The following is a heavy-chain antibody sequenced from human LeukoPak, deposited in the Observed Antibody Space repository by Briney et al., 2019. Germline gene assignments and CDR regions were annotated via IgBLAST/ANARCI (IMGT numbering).Heavy chain of an antibody. CDR2: ISGSGGST. Sequence: GGSLRLSCAASGFTFSSYGMSWVRQAPGKGLEWVSAISGSGGSTYYADSVKGRFTISRDNAKNSLYLQMNSLRAEDTAVYYCARDYDYGGNFFDYWGQGTLVTVSS. CDR3: ARDYDYGGNFFDY. V-gene: IGHV3-23*01. D-gene: IGHD4-23*01. J-gene: IGHJ4*02. CDR1: GFTFSSYG.